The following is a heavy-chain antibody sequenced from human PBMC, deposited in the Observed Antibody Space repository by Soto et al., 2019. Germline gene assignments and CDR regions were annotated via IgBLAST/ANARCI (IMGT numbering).Heavy chain of an antibody. CDR1: GYTFTSYG. D-gene: IGHD2-15*01. Sequence: ASVKVSCKASGYTFTSYGISCVRQAPGQGLEWMGWISAYNGNTNYAQNLQGRVTMTTDTSTSTAYMELRSLRSDDTAVYYCARRGMVAPFGYFDYWDQGTLVTVSS. J-gene: IGHJ4*02. CDR3: ARRGMVAPFGYFDY. V-gene: IGHV1-18*01. CDR2: ISAYNGNT.